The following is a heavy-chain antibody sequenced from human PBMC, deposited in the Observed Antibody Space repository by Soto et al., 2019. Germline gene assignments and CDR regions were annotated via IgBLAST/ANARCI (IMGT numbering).Heavy chain of an antibody. V-gene: IGHV1-3*01. J-gene: IGHJ6*02. Sequence: ASVKGSCKASGYTFTSYAMHWVRQAPGQRLEWMGWINAGNGNTKYSQKFQGRVTITRDTSASTAYMELSSLRSEDTAVYYCARYYGSGRSNYYYGMDVWGQGTTVTVSS. CDR2: INAGNGNT. D-gene: IGHD3-10*01. CDR3: ARYYGSGRSNYYYGMDV. CDR1: GYTFTSYA.